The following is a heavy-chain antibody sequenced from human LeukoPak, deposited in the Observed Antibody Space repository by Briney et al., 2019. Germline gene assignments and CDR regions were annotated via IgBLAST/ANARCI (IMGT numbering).Heavy chain of an antibody. D-gene: IGHD3-10*01. J-gene: IGHJ3*02. CDR3: ARGGPGEALHI. V-gene: IGHV3-13*01. CDR2: FSSSGDA. CDR1: GFSVSNSD. Sequence: GGSLRLSCAASGFSVSNSDMHWVRHVIGKGLEWVSVFSSSGDAYYSGSVKGRFSVSRGSAKNSLDLQMSGLRAGDTAMYYCARGGPGEALHIWGQGTMFT.